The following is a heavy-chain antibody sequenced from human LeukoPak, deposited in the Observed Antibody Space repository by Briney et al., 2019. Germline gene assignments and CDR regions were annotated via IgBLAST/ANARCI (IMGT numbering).Heavy chain of an antibody. D-gene: IGHD3-10*01. CDR2: IYYSGST. CDR1: GGSISSYY. CDR3: ARDSGTTGEVKFDP. Sequence: SETLSLTCTVSGGSISSYYWGWIRQPPGKGLEWIGSIYYSGSTYNPSLKDRVTMSADTSRNHVSLTLNSVTAADTAVYYCARDSGTTGEVKFDPWGQGTLVTVSS. V-gene: IGHV4-39*07. J-gene: IGHJ5*02.